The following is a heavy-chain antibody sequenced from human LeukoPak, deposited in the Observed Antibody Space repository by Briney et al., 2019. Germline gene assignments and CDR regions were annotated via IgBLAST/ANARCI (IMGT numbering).Heavy chain of an antibody. J-gene: IGHJ4*02. CDR1: GYTFTGYY. CDR2: INPNSGGT. Sequence: ASVKVSCKASGYTFTGYYVHWVRQAPGQGLEWMGWINPNSGGTNYAQKFQGRVTMTRDTSISTAYMELSRLRSDDTAVYYCARVWMHYDILTGYYMTGSRALFDYWGQGTLVTVSS. V-gene: IGHV1-2*02. D-gene: IGHD3-9*01. CDR3: ARVWMHYDILTGYYMTGSRALFDY.